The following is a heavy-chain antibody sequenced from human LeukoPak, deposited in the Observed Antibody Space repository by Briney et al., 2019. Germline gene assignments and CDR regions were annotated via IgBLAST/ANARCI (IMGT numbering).Heavy chain of an antibody. D-gene: IGHD6-19*01. CDR3: ARDRIIAVAGGYYYYGMDV. V-gene: IGHV4-39*07. CDR2: IYYSGSA. Sequence: SETLSLTCTVSGGLISSSSYYWGWIRQPPGKGLEWIGSIYYSGSAYYNPSLKSRVTISVDTSKNQFSLKLSSVIAADTAVYYCARDRIIAVAGGYYYYGMDVWGQGTTVTVSS. J-gene: IGHJ6*02. CDR1: GGLISSSSYY.